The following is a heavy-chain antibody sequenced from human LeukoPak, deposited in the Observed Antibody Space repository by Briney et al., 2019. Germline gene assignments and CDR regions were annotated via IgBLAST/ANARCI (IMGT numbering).Heavy chain of an antibody. CDR1: GGTFSSYA. CDR3: ALYCSSTSCYGPYYHYGMDV. CDR2: IIPILGIA. Sequence: SVKVSCKASGGTFSSYAISWVRQAPGQGLEWMGRIIPILGIANYAQKFQGRVTITADKSTSTAYMELSSLRSEGTAVYYCALYCSSTSCYGPYYHYGMDVWGQGTTVTVSS. D-gene: IGHD2-2*01. V-gene: IGHV1-69*04. J-gene: IGHJ6*02.